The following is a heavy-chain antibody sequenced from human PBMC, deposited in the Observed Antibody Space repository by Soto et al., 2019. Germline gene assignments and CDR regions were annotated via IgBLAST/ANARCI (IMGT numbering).Heavy chain of an antibody. J-gene: IGHJ4*02. CDR1: GYTFTGYY. V-gene: IGHV1-2*02. D-gene: IGHD3-10*01. CDR3: AISSTTYYYGSGSYYKELDY. Sequence: ASVKVSCKASGYTFTGYYMHWVRQATGQGLEWMGWINPNSGGTNYAQKFQGRVTMTRDTSISTAYMELSRLRSDDTAVYYCAISSTTYYYGSGSYYKELDYWGQGTLVTVSS. CDR2: INPNSGGT.